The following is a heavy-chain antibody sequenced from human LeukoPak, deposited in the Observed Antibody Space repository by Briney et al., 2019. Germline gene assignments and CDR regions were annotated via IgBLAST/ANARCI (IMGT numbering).Heavy chain of an antibody. V-gene: IGHV4-39*01. Sequence: SETLSLTCTVSGGSISSGSYYWGWIRQPPGKGLEWIGSIYYRGSTYYNPSLKSRVTISVDTSKNQFSLKLSSVTAADTAAYYCARYNRYSSGWYSDFDYWGQGTLVTVSS. CDR1: GGSISSGSYY. CDR2: IYYRGST. J-gene: IGHJ4*02. D-gene: IGHD6-19*01. CDR3: ARYNRYSSGWYSDFDY.